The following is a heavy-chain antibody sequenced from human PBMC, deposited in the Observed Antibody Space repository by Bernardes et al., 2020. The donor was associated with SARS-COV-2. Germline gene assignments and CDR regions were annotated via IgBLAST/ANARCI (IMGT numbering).Heavy chain of an antibody. Sequence: GGSLRLSCGASGFTFSSYWMSWVRQAPGKGLEWVANIKEDGSEKYYVDSMKGRFTISRDNAKNSLYLQMNSLRAEDTAVYHCARGGRSPNYWGQGTLVTVSS. CDR2: IKEDGSEK. V-gene: IGHV3-7*01. D-gene: IGHD1-26*01. J-gene: IGHJ4*02. CDR1: GFTFSSYW. CDR3: ARGGRSPNY.